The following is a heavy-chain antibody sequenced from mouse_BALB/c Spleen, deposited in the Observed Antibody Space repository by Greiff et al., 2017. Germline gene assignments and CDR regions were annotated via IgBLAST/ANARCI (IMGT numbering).Heavy chain of an antibody. J-gene: IGHJ3*01. D-gene: IGHD2-3*01. Sequence: VQLVESGPELVRPGASVKMSCKASGYTFTSYWMHWVKQRPGQGLEWIGMIDPSNSETRLNQKFKDKATLNVDKSSNTAYMQLSSLTSEDSAVYYCARKIYDGYYDQAWFAYWGQGTLVTVSA. CDR1: GYTFTSYW. CDR3: ARKIYDGYYDQAWFAY. V-gene: IGHV1S127*01. CDR2: IDPSNSET.